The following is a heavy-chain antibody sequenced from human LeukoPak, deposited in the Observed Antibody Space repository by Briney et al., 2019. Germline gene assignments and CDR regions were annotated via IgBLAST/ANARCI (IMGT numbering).Heavy chain of an antibody. CDR3: ATTRGGAGYFDY. D-gene: IGHD1-26*01. V-gene: IGHV3-23*01. Sequence: GGSLRLSCAASGFTFSSYAMSWVRQAPGKGLEWVSAISGSGGSTYYADSVKGRFTISRDNSKNTLYLQMNSLRAEDTAVHYCATTRGGAGYFDYWGQGTLVTVSS. CDR2: ISGSGGST. J-gene: IGHJ4*02. CDR1: GFTFSSYA.